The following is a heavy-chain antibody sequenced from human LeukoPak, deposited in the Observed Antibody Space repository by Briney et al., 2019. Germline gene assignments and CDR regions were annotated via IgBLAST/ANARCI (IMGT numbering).Heavy chain of an antibody. CDR3: ARDLVGDV. Sequence: GGSLRLSCAVSGFSVTNNYMSWVRQAPGKGLEWVSVFYVGGATYYADSVKGRFTISRDNARDSLYLQMNSLRVEDTAVYYCARDLVGDVWGQGTTVTVSS. V-gene: IGHV3-53*01. J-gene: IGHJ6*02. CDR2: FYVGGAT. CDR1: GFSVTNNY. D-gene: IGHD6-6*01.